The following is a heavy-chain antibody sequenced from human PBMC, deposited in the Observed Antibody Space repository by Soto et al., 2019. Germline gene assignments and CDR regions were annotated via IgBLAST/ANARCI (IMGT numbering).Heavy chain of an antibody. J-gene: IGHJ4*02. CDR3: ARDHVIGGLPNGFDY. V-gene: IGHV1-18*01. CDR2: ISAYNGNT. Sequence: ASVKVSCKASGYTFTSYVISWVRQAPGQGLEWMGWISAYNGNTNYAQKLQGRVTMTTDTSTSTAYMELRSLRSDDTAVYYCARDHVIGGLPNGFDYWGQGTLVTVSS. D-gene: IGHD2-8*01. CDR1: GYTFTSYV.